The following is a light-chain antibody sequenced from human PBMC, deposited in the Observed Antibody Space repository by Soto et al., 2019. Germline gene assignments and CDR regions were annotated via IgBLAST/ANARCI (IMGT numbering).Light chain of an antibody. J-gene: IGLJ2*01. V-gene: IGLV2-14*01. CDR1: SSDVGGYNY. CDR3: SSYTSSSTHVV. CDR2: EVS. Sequence: QPVLTQPASVSGSPGQSITISCTGTSSDVGGYNYVSWYQQHPGKAPKLIIYEVSNRPSGVSNRFSGSKSGNTASLTISGLQAEDEADYYCSSYTSSSTHVVFGGGTKLTVL.